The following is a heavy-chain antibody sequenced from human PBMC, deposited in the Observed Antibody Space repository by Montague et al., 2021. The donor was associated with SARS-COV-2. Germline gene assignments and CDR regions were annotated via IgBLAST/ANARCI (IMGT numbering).Heavy chain of an antibody. CDR3: ARIAGPSETTVVAPVCGAGESV. D-gene: IGHD4-23*01. CDR2: IDWDDDK. J-gene: IGHJ6*01. CDR1: GFSLSTSGMC. V-gene: IGHV2-70*01. Sequence: PALVKPTQTLTLTCTFSGFSLSTSGMCVSWIRQPPGKALEWVAVIDWDDDKYYNTSLKTRLTISKDTSKNQVVLTMTNMDPVDTATYYCARIAGPSETTVVAPVCGAGESVWGEGTTVSVS.